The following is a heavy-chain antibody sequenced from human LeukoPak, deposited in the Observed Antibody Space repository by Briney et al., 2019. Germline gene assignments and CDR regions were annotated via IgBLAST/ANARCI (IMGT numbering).Heavy chain of an antibody. Sequence: GGSLRLSCAACGFAFSTYTMNWARQAPGKGLEWVASINSGGTTTHYAFSVKGRFTISRDNAQNVLYLQMNGLRGDNAAVYYCLRGDSRDFWGQGTLVTVSS. CDR2: INSGGTTT. CDR3: LRGDSRDF. CDR1: GFAFSTYT. D-gene: IGHD3-22*01. V-gene: IGHV3-21*06. J-gene: IGHJ4*02.